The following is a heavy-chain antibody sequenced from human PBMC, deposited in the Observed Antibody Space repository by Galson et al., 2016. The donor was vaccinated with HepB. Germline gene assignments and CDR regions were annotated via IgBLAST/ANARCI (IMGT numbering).Heavy chain of an antibody. CDR2: IKQDGSEK. D-gene: IGHD5-12*01. CDR1: GFNFRTYW. J-gene: IGHJ4*02. Sequence: SLRLSCAASGFNFRTYWMSWVRQAPGRRLEWVANIKQDGSEKYYVDSLKGRFTISRDNTKNSVYLQMNSLRVDDTAVYYCARDRYSGAYRDYWGQGTLVTVSS. CDR3: ARDRYSGAYRDY. V-gene: IGHV3-7*04.